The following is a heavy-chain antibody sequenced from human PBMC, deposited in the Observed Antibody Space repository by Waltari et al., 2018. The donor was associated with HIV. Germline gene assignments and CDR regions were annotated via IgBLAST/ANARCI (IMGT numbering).Heavy chain of an antibody. Sequence: QVQLVQSGAEGKKPGSSVKVSGKASGGTFSTNAFSWMLQAPGQVLEWMGVILPIFVLTNHAQMFQGTLTITADESTTTAYMALSSLRPEDTAVYFCARGGDYFYYMDVWGEGTTVTVSS. CDR2: ILPIFVLT. D-gene: IGHD6-25*01. CDR3: ARGGDYFYYMDV. V-gene: IGHV1-69*01. J-gene: IGHJ6*03. CDR1: GGTFSTNA.